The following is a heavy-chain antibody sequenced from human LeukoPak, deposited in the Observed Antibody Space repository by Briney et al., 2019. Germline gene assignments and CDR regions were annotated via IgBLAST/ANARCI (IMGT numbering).Heavy chain of an antibody. J-gene: IGHJ4*02. CDR3: ARGVRRLRSSDY. CDR2: MSPNSGNT. V-gene: IGHV1-8*01. Sequence: ASVKVSCKASGYTFTSYDINWVRQATGQGLEWIGWMSPNSGNTGYAQKFQGRVTMTRNTSISTAYMELSSLRSEDTAVYYCARGVRRLRSSDYWGQGTLVTVSS. D-gene: IGHD5-12*01. CDR1: GYTFTSYD.